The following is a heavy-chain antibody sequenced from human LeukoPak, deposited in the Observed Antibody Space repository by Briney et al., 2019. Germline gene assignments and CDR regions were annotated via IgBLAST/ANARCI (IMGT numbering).Heavy chain of an antibody. J-gene: IGHJ6*02. CDR3: ARYYDSSGPRLHYYYGMDV. Sequence: PGGSLRLSCAASGFTFSSYEMNWVRQAPGKGLEWVSYISSSGSTIYYADSVKGRFTISRDNAKNTLYLQMNSLRAEDTAVYYCARYYDSSGPRLHYYYGMDVWGQGTTVTVSS. D-gene: IGHD3-22*01. CDR2: ISSSGSTI. V-gene: IGHV3-48*03. CDR1: GFTFSSYE.